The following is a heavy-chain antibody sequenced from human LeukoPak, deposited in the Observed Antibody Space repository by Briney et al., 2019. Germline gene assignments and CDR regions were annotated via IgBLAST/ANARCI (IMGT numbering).Heavy chain of an antibody. CDR1: GFTFSSYW. J-gene: IGHJ4*02. Sequence: GGSLRLSCAASGFTFSSYWMHWVRQAPGKGRVWVSRINSDGSSKSYAYSVKGRFTISRDNAKNTLYLQMNSLRAEDTAVYYRGRHLDYWGQGTLVTVSS. CDR3: GRHLDY. CDR2: INSDGSSK. V-gene: IGHV3-74*01.